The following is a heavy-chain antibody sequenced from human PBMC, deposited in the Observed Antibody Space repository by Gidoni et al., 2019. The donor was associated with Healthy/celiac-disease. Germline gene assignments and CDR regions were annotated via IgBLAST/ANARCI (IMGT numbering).Heavy chain of an antibody. V-gene: IGHV5-51*01. Sequence: EVQLVQSGAEVQKPGESLKISCEGSGYSFTSYWLGWVRQMPGKGLEWMGIIYPGDSDTRYSPSFQGQVTISADKSISTAYLQWSSLKASDTAMYYCARGHTGDSSGFEYNDAFDIWGQGTMVTVSS. CDR1: GYSFTSYW. D-gene: IGHD3-22*01. J-gene: IGHJ3*02. CDR3: ARGHTGDSSGFEYNDAFDI. CDR2: IYPGDSDT.